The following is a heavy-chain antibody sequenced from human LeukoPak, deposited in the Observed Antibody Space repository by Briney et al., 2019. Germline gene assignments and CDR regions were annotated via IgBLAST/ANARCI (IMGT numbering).Heavy chain of an antibody. Sequence: PGGSLRLSCAASGFTFDDYAMHWVRQAPGKGLEWVSGISWNSGSIGYADSVKGRFTISRDSAKNSLYLQMNSLRAEDTALYYCAKDGYCSGGSCYSDYYYYGMDVWGQGTTVTVSS. J-gene: IGHJ6*02. CDR2: ISWNSGSI. CDR1: GFTFDDYA. V-gene: IGHV3-9*01. CDR3: AKDGYCSGGSCYSDYYYYGMDV. D-gene: IGHD2-15*01.